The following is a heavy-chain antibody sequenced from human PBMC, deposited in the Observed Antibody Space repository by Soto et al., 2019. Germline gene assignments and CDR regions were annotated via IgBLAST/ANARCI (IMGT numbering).Heavy chain of an antibody. D-gene: IGHD2-21*01. CDR2: FYFSSTI. CDR1: GLDFTTAGFY. Sequence: VQLQESGPGLVKPSQTLSLTCSVSGLDFTTAGFYWAWIRQRPGKGLEWIGHFYFSSTIYSNPSLRSRLSMAVDASRNLFSLELQSVTAADTALYYCVRERPIASGLPRNFFDVWGHGILVTVSS. CDR3: VRERPIASGLPRNFFDV. J-gene: IGHJ4*01. V-gene: IGHV4-31*03.